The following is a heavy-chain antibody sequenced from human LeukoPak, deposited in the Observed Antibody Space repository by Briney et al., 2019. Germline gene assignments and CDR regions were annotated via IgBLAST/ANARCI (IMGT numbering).Heavy chain of an antibody. CDR1: GLTFSTYW. CDR2: IYSGGST. J-gene: IGHJ4*02. V-gene: IGHV3-53*01. Sequence: PGGSLRLSCAVSGLTFSTYWMSWVRQAPGKGLEWVSVIYSGGSTYYADSVKGRFTISRDNSKNTLYLQMNSLRAEDKAVYYCARRITRRGIDYWGQGTLVTVSS. CDR3: ARRITRRGIDY. D-gene: IGHD1-20*01.